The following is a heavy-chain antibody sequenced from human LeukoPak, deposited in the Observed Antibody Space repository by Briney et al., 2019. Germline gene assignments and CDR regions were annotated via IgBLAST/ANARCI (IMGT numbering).Heavy chain of an antibody. CDR3: AREAGAAAGNYYYYGMDV. CDR1: GYTFTSYY. J-gene: IGHJ6*02. CDR2: INPSGGST. V-gene: IGHV1-46*01. Sequence: ASVKVSCKASGYTFTSYYMHWVRQAPGQGLEWMGIINPSGGSTSYAQKFQGRVTMTRDTSTSTVYMELSSLRSEDTAVYYCAREAGAAAGNYYYYGMDVWGQGTTVTVSS. D-gene: IGHD6-13*01.